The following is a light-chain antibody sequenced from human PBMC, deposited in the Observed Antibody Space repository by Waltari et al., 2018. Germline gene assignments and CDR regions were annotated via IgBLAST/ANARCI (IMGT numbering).Light chain of an antibody. V-gene: IGKV3-20*01. J-gene: IGKJ1*01. Sequence: VLTPSPGTLSLSLGDIVTPACRASQSVSSNYLARYQQKPGQTPRLLIYDASNRATGIADRFSGSGSVTDFTLTISRLEPEDVAVYYCQQYGRSPWTFGQGTKVEIK. CDR3: QQYGRSPWT. CDR1: QSVSSNY. CDR2: DAS.